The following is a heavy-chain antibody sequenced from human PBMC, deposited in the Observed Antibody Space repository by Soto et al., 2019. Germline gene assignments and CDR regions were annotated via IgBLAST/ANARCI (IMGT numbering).Heavy chain of an antibody. CDR1: GFTFSSYA. CDR2: ISYDGSNK. Sequence: GGSLRLSCAASGFTFSSYAMHWVRQAPGKGLEWVAVISYDGSNKYYADSVKGRFTISRDNSKNTLYLQMNSLRAEDTAVYDCARADSSRCEIDYWGQGTLVTVSS. D-gene: IGHD6-13*01. J-gene: IGHJ4*02. CDR3: ARADSSRCEIDY. V-gene: IGHV3-30*04.